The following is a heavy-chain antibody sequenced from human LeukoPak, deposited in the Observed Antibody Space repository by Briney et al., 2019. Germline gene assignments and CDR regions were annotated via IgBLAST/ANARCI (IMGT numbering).Heavy chain of an antibody. J-gene: IGHJ4*02. Sequence: SETLSLTCAVYGGSLSGYYWSWIRQPPGKGLEWIGEINHSGSTNYNPSLKSRVTISVDTSKNQFSLKLTSVTAADTAVYYCARGPPYIVAVTAIGLFDYWGQGTLVTVSS. V-gene: IGHV4-34*01. CDR3: ARGPPYIVAVTAIGLFDY. CDR2: INHSGST. D-gene: IGHD2-21*02. CDR1: GGSLSGYY.